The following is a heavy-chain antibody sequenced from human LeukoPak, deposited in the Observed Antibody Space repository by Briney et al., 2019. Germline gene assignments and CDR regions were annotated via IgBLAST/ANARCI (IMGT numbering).Heavy chain of an antibody. CDR3: ARPYDYGDPLA. J-gene: IGHJ4*02. V-gene: IGHV3-66*02. Sequence: GGSLRLSCAASGFTVSSNYMSWVRRAPGKGLEWVSVIYSGGSTYYADSVKGRFTISRYNSKNTLYLQMNSLRAEDTAVYYCARPYDYGDPLAWGQGALVTVSS. CDR2: IYSGGST. CDR1: GFTVSSNY. D-gene: IGHD4-17*01.